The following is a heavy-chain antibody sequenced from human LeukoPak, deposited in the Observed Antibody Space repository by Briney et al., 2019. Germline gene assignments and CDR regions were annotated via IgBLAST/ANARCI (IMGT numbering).Heavy chain of an antibody. Sequence: QSGGFLRLSCAASGFNFNNHNMNWVRQAPGKGLQWVSYISGSGDAIFYAESVQGRFTISRDNAKNSVYLQMNSLRAEDTAVYYCARTYGSGSLDYGGQGTLVTVSS. CDR1: GFNFNNHN. CDR3: ARTYGSGSLDY. D-gene: IGHD2-15*01. V-gene: IGHV3-48*01. J-gene: IGHJ4*02. CDR2: ISGSGDAI.